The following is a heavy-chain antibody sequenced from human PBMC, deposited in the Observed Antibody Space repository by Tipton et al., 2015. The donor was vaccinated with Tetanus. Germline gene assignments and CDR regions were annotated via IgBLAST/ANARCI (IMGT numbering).Heavy chain of an antibody. CDR2: IGTSASNT. D-gene: IGHD2-15*01. J-gene: IGHJ6*02. CDR3: ARRGCRGGTCYISPNYGMDV. V-gene: IGHV3-23*01. CDR1: GFTFSNYA. Sequence: SLRLSCVASGFTFSNYAVNWVRQAPGKGLEWVSSIGTSASNTYYADSVKGRCTISRDNSKNTVVLHVTSLRGEDTAVYYCARRGCRGGTCYISPNYGMDVWGQGTTVTVSS.